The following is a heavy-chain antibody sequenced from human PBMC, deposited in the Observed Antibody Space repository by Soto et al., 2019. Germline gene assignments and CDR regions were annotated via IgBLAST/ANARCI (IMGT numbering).Heavy chain of an antibody. Sequence: QVQLVQSGAEVKKPGSSVKVSCKASGGTFSSYTISWVRQAPGQGLEWMGRIIPILGIANYAQKFQGRVTITADNSTSTAYMGLRSLRSEDTAVYYCASLMSSGSSYGMDVWGQGTTVTVSS. CDR1: GGTFSSYT. D-gene: IGHD3-10*01. CDR3: ASLMSSGSSYGMDV. V-gene: IGHV1-69*02. CDR2: IIPILGIA. J-gene: IGHJ6*02.